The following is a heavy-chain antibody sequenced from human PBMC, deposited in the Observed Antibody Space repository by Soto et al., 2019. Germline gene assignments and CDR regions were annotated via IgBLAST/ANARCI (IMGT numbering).Heavy chain of an antibody. Sequence: EVQLVETGGGLIQPGGSLRLSCAASGFTVSSNYMSWVRQAPGKGLEWVSVIYSGGSTYYADSVQGRFSISRDNSKNTLYLQMNSLRAEDPAVYYCARQYCSGGSCYWGDWFDPWGQGTLVTVSS. CDR2: IYSGGST. CDR1: GFTVSSNY. D-gene: IGHD2-15*01. CDR3: ARQYCSGGSCYWGDWFDP. J-gene: IGHJ5*02. V-gene: IGHV3-53*02.